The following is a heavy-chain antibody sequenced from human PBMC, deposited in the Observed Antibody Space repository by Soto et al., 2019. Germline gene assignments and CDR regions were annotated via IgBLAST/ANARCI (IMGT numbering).Heavy chain of an antibody. CDR1: GGTFSSYA. CDR3: AITPTTQYYYYYGMDV. J-gene: IGHJ6*02. D-gene: IGHD2-15*01. V-gene: IGHV1-69*13. Sequence: AVKVSCKASGGTFSSYAISWVRQAPGQGLEWMGGIIPIFGTANYAQKFQGRVTITADESTSTAYMELSSLRSEDTAVYYCAITPTTQYYYYYGMDVWGQGTTVTVSS. CDR2: IIPIFGTA.